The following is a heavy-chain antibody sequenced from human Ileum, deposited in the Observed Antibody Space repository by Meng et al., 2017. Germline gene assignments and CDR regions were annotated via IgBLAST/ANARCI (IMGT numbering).Heavy chain of an antibody. V-gene: IGHV7-4-1*02. CDR2: INTDTGNP. Sequence: QVQLVQSGSELKKPGASVTISCKASGYTFTKNGMNWVRQAPGQGLEWIGWINTDTGNPTYAQGFTGRFVFSLDTPVSTAYLQISSLKTEDTAVYYCAREPQRFDYWGQGTLVTVSS. J-gene: IGHJ4*02. CDR1: GYTFTKNG. CDR3: AREPQRFDY.